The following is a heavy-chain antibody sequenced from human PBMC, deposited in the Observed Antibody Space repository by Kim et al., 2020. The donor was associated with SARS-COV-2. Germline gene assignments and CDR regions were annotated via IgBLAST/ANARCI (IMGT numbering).Heavy chain of an antibody. CDR2: IKSKSEGGAT. CDR3: TSVTRWSTSSCDTLDV. CDR1: GVDITNSG. V-gene: IGHV3-15*01. J-gene: IGHJ3*01. D-gene: IGHD2-21*01. Sequence: GGSRRLSCAISGVDITNSGLSWVRQAPGKGLEWVGRIKSKSEGGATDYAAALKGRFTISRDESKNTRYLQRNGLKTEDTAVYYCTSVTRWSTSSCDTLDV.